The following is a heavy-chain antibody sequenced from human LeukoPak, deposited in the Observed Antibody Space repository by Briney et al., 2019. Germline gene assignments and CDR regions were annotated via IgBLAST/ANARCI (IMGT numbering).Heavy chain of an antibody. Sequence: SVKVSCNTTGGRFKSYGFSWVRQAPGQGLEWMGGIIPVFDRPTYAQKFEGRVTITADKSTNTTYMEISSLTSDDTAVYYCARDAQWELRAFDVWGQGTVVIVSS. D-gene: IGHD1-26*01. CDR3: ARDAQWELRAFDV. V-gene: IGHV1-69*06. CDR1: GGRFKSYG. CDR2: IIPVFDRP. J-gene: IGHJ3*01.